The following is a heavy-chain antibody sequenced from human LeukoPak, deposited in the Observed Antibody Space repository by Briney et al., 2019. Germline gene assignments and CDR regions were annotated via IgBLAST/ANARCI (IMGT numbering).Heavy chain of an antibody. CDR2: IWYDGNNK. V-gene: IGHV3-30*02. J-gene: IGHJ5*02. CDR3: ARDVRGNWFDP. Sequence: GGSLRLSCTASGFTFTSYGMHWVRQAPGKGLEWVALIWYDGNNKFYADSVKGRFTISRDNSKNTLYLQMNSLRAEDTAVYYCARDVRGNWFDPWGQGTLVTVSS. CDR1: GFTFTSYG.